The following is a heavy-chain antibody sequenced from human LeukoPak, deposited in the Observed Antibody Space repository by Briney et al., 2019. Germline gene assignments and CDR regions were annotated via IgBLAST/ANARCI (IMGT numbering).Heavy chain of an antibody. CDR2: ISGSGGST. CDR3: AKRNVYSLDD. V-gene: IGHV3-23*01. Sequence: SGGSLGLSCAASGFTFRSYAMNWARQAPGKGLEWVSSISGSGGSTYYADSVKGRFSISRDNSKSTLDLQMNSLRADDTAVYYCAKRNVYSLDDWGQGTLVTVSS. J-gene: IGHJ4*02. D-gene: IGHD2-15*01. CDR1: GFTFRSYA.